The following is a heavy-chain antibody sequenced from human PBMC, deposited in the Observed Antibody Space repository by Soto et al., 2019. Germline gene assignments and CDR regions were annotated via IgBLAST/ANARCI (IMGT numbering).Heavy chain of an antibody. CDR1: GFSLSTTGVG. CDR3: VQSRCGGDCLQSYSSHSYYGLDV. D-gene: IGHD2-21*02. CDR2: IYWDDDK. J-gene: IGHJ6*02. Sequence: QITLKESGPTLVKPTQTLTLTCTFSGFSLSTTGVGVGWLRQPPGKALEWLALIYWDDDKRYNPSLNSRLTITKDTSKNQVVLAMTNVDPVDTATYYCVQSRCGGDCLQSYSSHSYYGLDVWGQGTTVTVSS. V-gene: IGHV2-5*02.